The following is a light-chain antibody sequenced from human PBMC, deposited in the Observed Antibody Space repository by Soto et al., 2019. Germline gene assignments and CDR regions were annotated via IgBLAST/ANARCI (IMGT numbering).Light chain of an antibody. CDR3: QQYGSSPGT. J-gene: IGKJ1*01. CDR2: GAS. Sequence: EIVLTQSPGTLSLSPGERTTLSCRASQSVSSSYLAWYQQKPGQAPRLLIYGASSRATGIPDRFSGSGSGTDVTLTISRLEPEDFAVYYCQQYGSSPGTFGQGT. V-gene: IGKV3-20*01. CDR1: QSVSSSY.